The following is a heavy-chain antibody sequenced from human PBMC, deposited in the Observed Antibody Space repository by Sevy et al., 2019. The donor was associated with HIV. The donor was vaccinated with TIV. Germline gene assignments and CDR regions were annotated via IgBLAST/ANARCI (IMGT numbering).Heavy chain of an antibody. Sequence: GSLRLSCAASGFTFSDYYMSWIRQAPGKGLEWVSYITKSGTTTSYAASVKGRFTISRDNAKNSLSLHMNSLTADDTAVYYCARDVGWLTGWGQGTLVTVSS. CDR1: GFTFSDYY. CDR3: ARDVGWLTG. D-gene: IGHD3-3*01. V-gene: IGHV3-11*04. CDR2: ITKSGTTT. J-gene: IGHJ4*02.